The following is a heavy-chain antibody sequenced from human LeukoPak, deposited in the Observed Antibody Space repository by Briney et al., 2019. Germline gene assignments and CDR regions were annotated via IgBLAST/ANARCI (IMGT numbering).Heavy chain of an antibody. Sequence: SVKVSCKASGGTFSSYAISWVRQAPGQGLEWMGGIIPIFGTANYAQKFHVRVTITADESTSTAYMELSSLRPEDTAVYYCERYPTGDWSSTSCYTWWFDPWGQGTLVTVSS. V-gene: IGHV1-69*13. J-gene: IGHJ5*02. D-gene: IGHD2-2*02. CDR2: IIPIFGTA. CDR3: ERYPTGDWSSTSCYTWWFDP. CDR1: GGTFSSYA.